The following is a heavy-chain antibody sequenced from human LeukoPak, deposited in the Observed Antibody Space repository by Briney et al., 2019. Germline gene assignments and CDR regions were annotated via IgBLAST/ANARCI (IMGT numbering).Heavy chain of an antibody. CDR1: GGSFSGYY. Sequence: SETLSLTCAVYGGSFSGYYWSWIRQPPGKGLEWIGEINHSGSTNYNPSLKSRVIISVDTSRNQFSLKLSSVTAADTAVYYCARGYCSSTSCPNWFDPWGQGTLVTVSS. D-gene: IGHD2-2*01. CDR3: ARGYCSSTSCPNWFDP. CDR2: INHSGST. J-gene: IGHJ5*02. V-gene: IGHV4-34*01.